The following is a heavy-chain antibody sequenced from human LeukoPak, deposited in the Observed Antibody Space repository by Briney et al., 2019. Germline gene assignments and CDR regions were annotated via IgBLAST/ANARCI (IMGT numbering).Heavy chain of an antibody. D-gene: IGHD4-23*01. V-gene: IGHV3-30*04. CDR2: ISYDGSNK. Sequence: GGSLRLSCAASGFTFSSYAMHWVRQAPGKGLEWVAVISYDGSNKYYADSVKGRFTISRDNSKNTLYLQMNSLRAEDTAVYYCARDTRVIDYGGNSFFGYWGQGTLVTVPS. J-gene: IGHJ4*02. CDR1: GFTFSSYA. CDR3: ARDTRVIDYGGNSFFGY.